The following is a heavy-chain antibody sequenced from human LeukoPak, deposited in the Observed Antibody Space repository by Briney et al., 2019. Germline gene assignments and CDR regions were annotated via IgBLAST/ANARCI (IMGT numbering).Heavy chain of an antibody. CDR3: ARAGENYYDFYY. CDR1: GYTFTSFY. Sequence: TSVKVSCKASGYTFTSFYMHWVRQAPGQGLEWKGIFNPSGSSTTYAQKFQGRVTMTRDTSTSIVYMELSSLGSEDTAVYYCARAGENYYDFYYWGQGTLVTVSS. V-gene: IGHV1-46*01. D-gene: IGHD1-26*01. CDR2: FNPSGSST. J-gene: IGHJ4*02.